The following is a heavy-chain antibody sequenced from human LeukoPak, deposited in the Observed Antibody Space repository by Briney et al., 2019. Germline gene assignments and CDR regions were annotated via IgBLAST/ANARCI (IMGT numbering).Heavy chain of an antibody. CDR2: INPNSGGT. D-gene: IGHD6-6*01. CDR1: GYTFTSYY. J-gene: IGHJ5*02. Sequence: ASVKVSCKASGYTFTSYYMHWVRQAPGQGLEWMGWINPNSGGTNYAQKFQGRVTMTRDTSISTAYMELSRLRSDDTAVYYCARDRTRIAARLVNWFDPWGQGTLVTVSS. CDR3: ARDRTRIAARLVNWFDP. V-gene: IGHV1-2*02.